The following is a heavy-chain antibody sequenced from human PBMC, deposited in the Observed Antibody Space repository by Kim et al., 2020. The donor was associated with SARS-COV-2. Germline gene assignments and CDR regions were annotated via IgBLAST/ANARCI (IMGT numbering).Heavy chain of an antibody. D-gene: IGHD4-17*01. J-gene: IGHJ3*02. CDR2: ISYDGSNK. CDR1: GFTFSSYA. V-gene: IGHV3-30*04. CDR3: ARVGTTVTTGYAFDI. Sequence: GGSLRLSCAASGFTFSSYAMHWVRQAPGKGLEWVAVISYDGSNKYYADSVKGRFTISRDNSKNTLYLQMNSLRAEDTAVYYCARVGTTVTTGYAFDIWGQGTMVTVSS.